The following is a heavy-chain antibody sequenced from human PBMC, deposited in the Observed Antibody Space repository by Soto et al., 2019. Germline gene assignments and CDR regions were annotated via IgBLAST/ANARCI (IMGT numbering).Heavy chain of an antibody. CDR2: VNPKRGDA. CDR3: ARDPGIPGRFLFFHL. V-gene: IGHV1-2*04. J-gene: IGHJ2*01. Sequence: QVQLVQSGAEVKKPGASVKVSCKASGYKFSDYYIHWVRQAPGQGLEWMGWVNPKRGDAIYAQKFQGWVTMTRDAGISTAYPEVSKPHSGDTATYFCARDPGIPGRFLFFHLWGRGTLITVSS. CDR1: GYKFSDYY. D-gene: IGHD3-3*01.